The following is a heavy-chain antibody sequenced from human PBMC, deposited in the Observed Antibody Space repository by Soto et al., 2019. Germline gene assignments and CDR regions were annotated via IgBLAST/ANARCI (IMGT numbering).Heavy chain of an antibody. J-gene: IGHJ6*02. D-gene: IGHD4-17*01. CDR1: GGSISSYY. Sequence: SETLSLTCTVSGGSISSYYWSWIRQPPGKGLEWIGYIYYSGSTNYNPSLKSRVTISVDTSKNQFSLKLGSVTAADTAVYYCASGHDYGDYGGRYYYGMDVWGQGTTVTVSS. V-gene: IGHV4-59*01. CDR3: ASGHDYGDYGGRYYYGMDV. CDR2: IYYSGST.